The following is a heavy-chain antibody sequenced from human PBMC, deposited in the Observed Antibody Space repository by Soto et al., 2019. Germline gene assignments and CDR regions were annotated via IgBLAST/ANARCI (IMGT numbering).Heavy chain of an antibody. CDR1: GGSISSSSYF. Sequence: WETLSLTCTVSGGSISSSSYFWGWIRQPPGKGLEWIGSIYYSGSTYYNPTLKSRVTMSVDTSKNQFSLRLSSVTAADTAVYYCAIPYCSSTSCPNFDSWGQGTLVTVSS. V-gene: IGHV4-39*01. J-gene: IGHJ4*02. D-gene: IGHD2-2*01. CDR3: AIPYCSSTSCPNFDS. CDR2: IYYSGST.